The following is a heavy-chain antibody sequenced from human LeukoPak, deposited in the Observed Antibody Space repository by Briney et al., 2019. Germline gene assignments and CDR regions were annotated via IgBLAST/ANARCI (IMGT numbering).Heavy chain of an antibody. D-gene: IGHD6-13*01. CDR3: ARVAAAGMI. CDR2: INYSGNT. Sequence: SETLSLTCGVYGGSFSGHYWNWIRQPPGKGLEWIGEINYSGNTNYNPSLKSRLTISVDTSKNQFSLKLSSVTAADTAVYYCARVAAAGMIWGRGTLVTVSS. J-gene: IGHJ4*02. CDR1: GGSFSGHY. V-gene: IGHV4-34*01.